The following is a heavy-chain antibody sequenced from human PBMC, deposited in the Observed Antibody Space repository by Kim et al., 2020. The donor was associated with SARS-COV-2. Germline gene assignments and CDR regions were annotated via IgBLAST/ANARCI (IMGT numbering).Heavy chain of an antibody. CDR1: GYNFGNYW. V-gene: IGHV5-51*01. CDR3: ARHATQWTHLWPDYYYFGLDV. Sequence: GASLKISCKTSGYNFGNYWIGWVRQMPGKGLEWMGIIYPADSDTRYSPSFQGQVTLSVDKSISTAYLQWSSLKASDTALYYCARHATQWTHLWPDYYYFGLDVWGQGTTVTVSS. CDR2: IYPADSDT. J-gene: IGHJ6*02. D-gene: IGHD5-18*01.